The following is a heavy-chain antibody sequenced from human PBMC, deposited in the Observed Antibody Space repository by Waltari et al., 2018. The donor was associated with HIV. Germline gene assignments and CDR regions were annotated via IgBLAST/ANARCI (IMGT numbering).Heavy chain of an antibody. J-gene: IGHJ4*02. V-gene: IGHV3-7*01. Sequence: EVQLVESGGDLVQPGGSLRLSCAVSGFTFTTYWMSWVRQAPGKGLEGVDNINLNGSEKDYVDSVKGRFTISRDNAKNSLFLQMNSLRAEDTGIYYCARGWADYWGQGTLVTVSS. CDR3: ARGWADY. CDR1: GFTFTTYW. CDR2: INLNGSEK.